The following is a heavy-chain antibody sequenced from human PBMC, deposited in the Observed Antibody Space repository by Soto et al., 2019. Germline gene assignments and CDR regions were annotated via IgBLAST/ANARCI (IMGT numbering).Heavy chain of an antibody. Sequence: EMQLLESGGGLVQPGGSLRLSCAASGFTFSSYAMSWVHQAPGKGLEWVSAITGSGGSTYYADSVKGRFTISRDNSKNTLYPQMNSLRAKDTAGYYCTNVFVVTISEGVDCWRQVTLGNVSS. V-gene: IGHV3-23*01. CDR1: GFTFSSYA. D-gene: IGHD5-12*01. CDR2: ITGSGGST. J-gene: IGHJ4*02. CDR3: TNVFVVTISEGVDC.